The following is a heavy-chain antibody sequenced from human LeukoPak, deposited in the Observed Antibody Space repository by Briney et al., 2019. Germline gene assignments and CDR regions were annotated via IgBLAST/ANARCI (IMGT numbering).Heavy chain of an antibody. CDR3: ARGDDYGDYYYYGMDV. CDR2: INPNSGGT. D-gene: IGHD4-17*01. J-gene: IGHJ6*02. CDR1: GYTFTGYY. V-gene: IGHV1-2*02. Sequence: GASVKVSCKASGYTFTGYYMHWVRQAPGQGLEWMGWINPNSGGTNYAQKFQGRVTMTRDTSISTAYMELSRLRSDDTAVYYCARGDDYGDYYYYGMDVWGQGTTVTVS.